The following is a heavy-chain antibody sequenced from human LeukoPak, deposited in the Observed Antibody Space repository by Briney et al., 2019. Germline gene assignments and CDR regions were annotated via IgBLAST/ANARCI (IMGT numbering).Heavy chain of an antibody. V-gene: IGHV3-30*02. CDR2: IRCDGSNK. Sequence: GGSLRLSCAVSGFIFSSYSMNWVRQAPGKGLEWVAFIRCDGSNKYYADSVKGRFTISRDNSKNTLYLQMNSLRAEDTAVYYCAKDSYSSGWYFDYWGQGTLVTVSS. J-gene: IGHJ4*02. D-gene: IGHD6-19*01. CDR3: AKDSYSSGWYFDY. CDR1: GFIFSSYS.